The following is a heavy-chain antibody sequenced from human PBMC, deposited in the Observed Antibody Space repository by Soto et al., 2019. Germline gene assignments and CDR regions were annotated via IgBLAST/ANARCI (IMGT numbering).Heavy chain of an antibody. Sequence: QVQLQESGPGLVKPSQTLSLTCTVSGGSISSGDYYWSWIRQPPGKGLEWIGYIYYSGSTYYNPSLKRRVTISVDTSKNQFSLKLSSVTAADTAVYYCARDLGSSSSDPGGWFDPWGQGTLVAVSS. CDR1: GGSISSGDYY. J-gene: IGHJ5*02. D-gene: IGHD6-6*01. CDR3: ARDLGSSSSDPGGWFDP. CDR2: IYYSGST. V-gene: IGHV4-30-4*01.